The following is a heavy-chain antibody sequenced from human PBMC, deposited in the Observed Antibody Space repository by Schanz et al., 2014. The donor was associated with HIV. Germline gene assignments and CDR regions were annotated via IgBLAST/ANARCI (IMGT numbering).Heavy chain of an antibody. D-gene: IGHD3-22*01. Sequence: EVQLLDSGGGLVQPGRSLRLSCAASGFAFNNYAMTWVRQAPGKGLEWVSSISESGGRTYYADSVNGRFTISRDNSKNTLYLQMTTLRIDDTAVYYCAKPEYDSRGNSQSHFDYWGQGTLVTVSS. CDR2: ISESGGRT. V-gene: IGHV3-23*01. CDR3: AKPEYDSRGNSQSHFDY. J-gene: IGHJ4*02. CDR1: GFAFNNYA.